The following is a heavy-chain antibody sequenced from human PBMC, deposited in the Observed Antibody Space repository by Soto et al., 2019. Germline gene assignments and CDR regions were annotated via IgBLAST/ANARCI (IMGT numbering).Heavy chain of an antibody. J-gene: IGHJ6*03. V-gene: IGHV3-7*01. CDR2: IKQDGSEK. CDR3: ARDRREYSYGYHYCLDV. Sequence: GGSLRLSCVASGFTFGSYQMSWVRQAPGKGLEWVANIKQDGSEKYYVDSVKGRFTISRDSTRNSLYLQMNSLRAEDTAVYYCARDRREYSYGYHYCLDVWGKGTAVTVSS. CDR1: GFTFGSYQ. D-gene: IGHD5-18*01.